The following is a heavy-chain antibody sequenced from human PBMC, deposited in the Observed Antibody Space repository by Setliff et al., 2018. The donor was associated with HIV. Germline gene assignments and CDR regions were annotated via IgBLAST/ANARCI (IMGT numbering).Heavy chain of an antibody. CDR3: ARGVVATGAFDI. V-gene: IGHV1-2*02. CDR2: INPNSGGT. D-gene: IGHD5-12*01. CDR1: GYTFIGDY. Sequence: ASVKVSCKASGYTFIGDYMHWVRQAPGQGLEWMGWINPNSGGTNFAQKFQGRVTMTRDTSISTPYMELSRLGTDDTAVYYCARGVVATGAFDIWGQGTMVTVSS. J-gene: IGHJ3*02.